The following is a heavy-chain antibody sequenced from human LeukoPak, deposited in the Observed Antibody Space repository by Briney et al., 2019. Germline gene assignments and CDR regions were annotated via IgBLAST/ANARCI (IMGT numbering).Heavy chain of an antibody. Sequence: ASVKVSCKASGYTFTSYAMHWVRQAPGQRLEWMGWINAGNSNTKYSQKFQGRVTITRDTSASTAYMELSSLRSEDTAVYYCARDYDFWSGYAGYFDYWGQGTLVTVSS. CDR2: INAGNSNT. J-gene: IGHJ4*02. CDR3: ARDYDFWSGYAGYFDY. D-gene: IGHD3-3*01. V-gene: IGHV1-3*01. CDR1: GYTFTSYA.